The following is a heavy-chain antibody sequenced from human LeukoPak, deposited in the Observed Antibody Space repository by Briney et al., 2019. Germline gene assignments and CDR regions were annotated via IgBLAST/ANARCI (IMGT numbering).Heavy chain of an antibody. CDR3: ARDDRGKSSY. CDR1: GGTFSSYA. CDR2: IIPILGIA. D-gene: IGHD3-16*01. J-gene: IGHJ4*02. Sequence: SVKVSCKASGGTFSSYAISWVRQAPGQGLERMGRIIPILGIANYAQKFQGRVTITADKSTSTAYMELSSLRSEDTAVYYCARDDRGKSSYWGQGTLVTVSS. V-gene: IGHV1-69*04.